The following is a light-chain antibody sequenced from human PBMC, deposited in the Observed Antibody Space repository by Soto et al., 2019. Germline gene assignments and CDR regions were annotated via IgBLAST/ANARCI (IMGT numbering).Light chain of an antibody. V-gene: IGLV2-14*01. CDR2: DVS. J-gene: IGLJ1*01. CDR1: SSDVGDYNY. Sequence: QSALTQPASVSGSPGQSITISCTGTSSDVGDYNYVSWYQEHPGKAPKLMIYDVSNRPSRVSNRFSGSKSGSTASLTISGLQAEDEADYYCSSYTSSTTRVFGKGNKLTVL. CDR3: SSYTSSTTRV.